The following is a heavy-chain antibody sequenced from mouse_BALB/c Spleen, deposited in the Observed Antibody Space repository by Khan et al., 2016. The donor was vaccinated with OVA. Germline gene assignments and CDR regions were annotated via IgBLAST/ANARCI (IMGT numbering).Heavy chain of an antibody. V-gene: IGHV14-3*02. J-gene: IGHJ2*01. D-gene: IGHD1-1*01. CDR2: IDPANGNT. Sequence: VQLQQSGAELVKPGASVKLSCTASGFNIKDTYMHWVKQRPEQGLEWIGRIDPANGNTNHDQKFQGQATITADTSSTTAYRQLSSLTSEDTAVYYCATYFFGSSRYFDYWGQGTTLTVSS. CDR3: ATYFFGSSRYFDY. CDR1: GFNIKDTY.